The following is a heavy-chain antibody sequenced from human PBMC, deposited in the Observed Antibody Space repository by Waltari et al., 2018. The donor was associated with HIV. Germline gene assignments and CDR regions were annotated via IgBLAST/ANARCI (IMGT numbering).Heavy chain of an antibody. V-gene: IGHV6-1*01. CDR2: TYYRSKWYN. J-gene: IGHJ3*02. Sequence: QVQLQQSGPGLVKPSQTLSLTCVISGDSVSSNSAAWNWIRQSPSRGLEWLGRTYYRSKWYNEYAASVKSRISINPDTSKNQISLQLNSVTPEDTAIYYCTRDRYYYDSSGARTFDIWGQGTMVTVSS. D-gene: IGHD3-22*01. CDR1: GDSVSSNSAA. CDR3: TRDRYYYDSSGARTFDI.